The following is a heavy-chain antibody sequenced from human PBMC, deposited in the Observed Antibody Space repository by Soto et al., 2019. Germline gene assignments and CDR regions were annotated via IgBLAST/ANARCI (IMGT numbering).Heavy chain of an antibody. CDR3: ARYAPSTGWFDS. D-gene: IGHD6-19*01. CDR1: GGAINDYY. V-gene: IGHV4-4*07. J-gene: IGHJ5*01. Sequence: QVQLQESGPGLVKPSETLSLTCTVSGGAINDYYWSWIRQPAGKGLEWIGRVYPTGDTNYNPSLKSRVTLSLDSSEIQFSLKLTSVSAADTAVYYCARYAPSTGWFDSWGQGTPVTVSS. CDR2: VYPTGDT.